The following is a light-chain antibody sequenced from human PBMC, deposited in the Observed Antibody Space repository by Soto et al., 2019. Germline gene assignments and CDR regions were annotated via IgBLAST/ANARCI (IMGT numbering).Light chain of an antibody. J-gene: IGLJ2*01. CDR2: SNS. CDR1: STNIGRNT. Sequence: QSVLTQTPSASGTPGQRVSISCSGSSTNIGRNTVIWYQQVPGTTPKVLIYSNSQRPSGVPARFSGSKSGTSASLAISGVQSDDDAAYYCAAWDDSLNGVVFGGGTKLTVL. CDR3: AAWDDSLNGVV. V-gene: IGLV1-44*01.